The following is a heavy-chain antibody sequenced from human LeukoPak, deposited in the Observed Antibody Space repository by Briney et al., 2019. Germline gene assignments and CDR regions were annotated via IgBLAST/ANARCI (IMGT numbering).Heavy chain of an antibody. V-gene: IGHV1-69*13. CDR3: AGVISLTTVTDDAFDI. J-gene: IGHJ3*02. Sequence: ASVKVSCKASGGTFSSYAISWVRQAPGQGLEWMGGIIPIFGTANYAQKFQGRVTIPADESTSTAYMELSSLRSEDTAVYYCAGVISLTTVTDDAFDIWGQGTMVTVSS. CDR1: GGTFSSYA. CDR2: IIPIFGTA. D-gene: IGHD4-17*01.